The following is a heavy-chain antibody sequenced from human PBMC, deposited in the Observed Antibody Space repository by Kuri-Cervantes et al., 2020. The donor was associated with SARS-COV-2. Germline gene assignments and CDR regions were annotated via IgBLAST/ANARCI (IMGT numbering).Heavy chain of an antibody. D-gene: IGHD6-13*01. CDR1: GFTFSSYG. J-gene: IGHJ6*02. V-gene: IGHV3-33*01. CDR3: ARDLIAAAGYGMDV. Sequence: GESLKISCAASGFTFSSYGMHWVRQAPGKGLEWVAVIWYDGSNKYYADSVKGRFTISRDNSKNTLYLQMNSLRAEDTAVYYCARDLIAAAGYGMDVWGQGTTVTVSS. CDR2: IWYDGSNK.